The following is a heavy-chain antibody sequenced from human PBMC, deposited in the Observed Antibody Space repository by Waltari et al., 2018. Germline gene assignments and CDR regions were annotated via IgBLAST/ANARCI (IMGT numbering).Heavy chain of an antibody. Sequence: QVQLQQWGAGLLKPSETPSLTCAVYGGSFSDYYWSWIRQPPGKGLEWIGEINHRGNTYYNPSLKRRVTISVDTSENQFSLKLSSVTAADTAVYYCARLDLATIDFYYYYYMDVWGKGTTVTISS. CDR3: ARLDLATIDFYYYYYMDV. CDR2: INHRGNT. V-gene: IGHV4-34*02. CDR1: GGSFSDYY. J-gene: IGHJ6*03.